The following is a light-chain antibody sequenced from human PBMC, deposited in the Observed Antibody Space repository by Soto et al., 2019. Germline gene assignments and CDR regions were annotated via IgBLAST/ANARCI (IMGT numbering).Light chain of an antibody. CDR2: EGS. CDR1: SSDVGSYNL. V-gene: IGLV2-23*01. Sequence: QSSLTQPASLSGSPGQSLTISCTGTSSDVGSYNLVSWYQQHPGKAPKLMIYEGSKRPSGVSNRFSGSKSGNTASLTISGLQAEDEADYYCCSYAGSSTSYVFGTGTKVTGL. CDR3: CSYAGSSTSYV. J-gene: IGLJ1*01.